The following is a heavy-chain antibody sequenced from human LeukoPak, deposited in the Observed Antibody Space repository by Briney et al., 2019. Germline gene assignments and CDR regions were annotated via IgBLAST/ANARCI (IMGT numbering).Heavy chain of an antibody. CDR2: IIPIFGRA. J-gene: IGHJ5*02. Sequence: SVKVSCKASGGTFISYAISRVRQAPGQGLEWMGGIIPIFGRANYAQKFQGRVTITADESTSTAYMELSSLRSEDTAVYDCARSLAYCGGDCYSNWFDPWGQGTLVTVSS. CDR1: GGTFISYA. CDR3: ARSLAYCGGDCYSNWFDP. V-gene: IGHV1-69*13. D-gene: IGHD2-21*02.